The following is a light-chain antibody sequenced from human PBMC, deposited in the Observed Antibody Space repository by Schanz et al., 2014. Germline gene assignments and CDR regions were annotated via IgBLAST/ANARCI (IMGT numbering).Light chain of an antibody. CDR1: QDISNY. Sequence: IQMTQSPSSLSASVGDRVTITCQASQDISNYLNCYQQRPGKAPKLLIYDASSLESGVPSRFSGSGSGTEFTLTITSLQPDDFATYYCQQYNSYPWTFGHGTRLEIK. V-gene: IGKV1-13*02. CDR3: QQYNSYPWT. CDR2: DAS. J-gene: IGKJ1*01.